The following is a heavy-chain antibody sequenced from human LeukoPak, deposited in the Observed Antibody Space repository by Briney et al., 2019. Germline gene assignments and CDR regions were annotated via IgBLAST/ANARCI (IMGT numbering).Heavy chain of an antibody. V-gene: IGHV1-8*01. CDR1: GYTFTSYD. CDR2: MNPNSGNT. Sequence: ASVKVSCKASGYTFTSYDINWVRQATGQGLEWMGWMNPNSGNTGYAQKFQGRVTMTRNTSISTAYMELSSLRSEDTAVYYCARTPLNYYDSSGYVDYWGQGTLVTVSS. CDR3: ARTPLNYYDSSGYVDY. J-gene: IGHJ4*02. D-gene: IGHD3-22*01.